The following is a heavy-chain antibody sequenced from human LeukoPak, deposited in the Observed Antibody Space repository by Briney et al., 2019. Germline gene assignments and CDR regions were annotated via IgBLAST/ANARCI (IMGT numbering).Heavy chain of an antibody. D-gene: IGHD6-13*01. V-gene: IGHV1-24*01. CDR1: GYTLTELS. J-gene: IGHJ4*02. Sequence: GASVKVSCKVSGYTLTELSMHWVRQAPGKGLEWMGGFDPEDRETIYAQKFQGRVTMTEDTSTDTAYMELSSLRSEDTAVYYCATDLLSAAGMVDYWGQGTLVTVSS. CDR3: ATDLLSAAGMVDY. CDR2: FDPEDRET.